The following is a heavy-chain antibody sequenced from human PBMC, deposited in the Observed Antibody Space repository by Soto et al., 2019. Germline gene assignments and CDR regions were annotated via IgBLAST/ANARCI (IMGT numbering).Heavy chain of an antibody. D-gene: IGHD5-12*01. J-gene: IGHJ4*02. Sequence: EVQLLESGGGLVQPGGSLRLSCAASGFTFSIYAMSWVRQAPGKGLEWVSTIGGSDSRTFYADSVKGRFTISRDKSKNTLYLQMNSLGAEDTAVYYCAKVLHSTYDMIFDLWGQGTLVTVSS. CDR3: AKVLHSTYDMIFDL. CDR2: IGGSDSRT. V-gene: IGHV3-23*01. CDR1: GFTFSIYA.